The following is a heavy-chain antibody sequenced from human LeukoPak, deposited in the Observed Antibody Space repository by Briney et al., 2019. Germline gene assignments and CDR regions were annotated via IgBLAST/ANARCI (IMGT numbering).Heavy chain of an antibody. CDR3: TSIMTTVTPFDY. Sequence: PGGCLRLSCAAPGFTFSGSAMHCVRQASGKGLEWVGRIRSKANSYATAYAASVKGRFTISRDDSKNTAYLQMNSLKTEDTAVYYCTSIMTTVTPFDYWGQGTLVTVSS. J-gene: IGHJ4*02. CDR1: GFTFSGSA. D-gene: IGHD4-11*01. CDR2: IRSKANSYAT. V-gene: IGHV3-73*01.